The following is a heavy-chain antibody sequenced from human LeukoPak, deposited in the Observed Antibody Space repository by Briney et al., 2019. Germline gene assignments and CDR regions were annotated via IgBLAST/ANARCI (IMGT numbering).Heavy chain of an antibody. J-gene: IGHJ4*02. D-gene: IGHD5-18*01. Sequence: PGGSLRLSCAASGFSFSSYSMNWVRQAPGKGLEWVSSISSSSNYIYYADSVKGRFTISRDSAKSSLYLQMNSLRAEDTAVYYCARDLGYSYARPWYYFDYWGQGTLVTVSS. CDR2: ISSSSNYI. V-gene: IGHV3-21*01. CDR3: ARDLGYSYARPWYYFDY. CDR1: GFSFSSYS.